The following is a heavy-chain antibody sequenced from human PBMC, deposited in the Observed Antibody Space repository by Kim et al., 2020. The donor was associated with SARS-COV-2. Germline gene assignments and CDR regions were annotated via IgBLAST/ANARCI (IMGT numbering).Heavy chain of an antibody. D-gene: IGHD2-21*01. Sequence: GGSLRLSCVASGFTFDTYAMSWVRQAPGKGLEWVSVISGGAVNKFYADSVRGRFTISRDNSKNTLYLQMKSLRDDDTALYYCAKMVIMDGYNYFYYYAM. V-gene: IGHV3-23*01. J-gene: IGHJ6*01. CDR2: ISGGAVNK. CDR3: AKMVIMDGYNYFYYYAM. CDR1: GFTFDTYA.